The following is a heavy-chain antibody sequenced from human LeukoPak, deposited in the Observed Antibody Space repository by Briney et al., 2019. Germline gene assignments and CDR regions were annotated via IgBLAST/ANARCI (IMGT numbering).Heavy chain of an antibody. CDR3: ARALVPAAFYYFDY. CDR1: GGSISSSSYY. J-gene: IGHJ4*02. CDR2: IYYSGST. D-gene: IGHD2-2*01. V-gene: IGHV4-39*07. Sequence: SETLSLTCTVSGGSISSSSYYWGWIRQPPGKGLEWIGSIYYSGSTYYNPSLKSRVTISVDTSKNQFSLKLSSVTAADTAVYYCARALVPAAFYYFDYWGQGTLVTVSS.